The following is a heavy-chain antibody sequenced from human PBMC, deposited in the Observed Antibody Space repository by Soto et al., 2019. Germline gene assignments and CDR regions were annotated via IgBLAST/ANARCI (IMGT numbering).Heavy chain of an antibody. Sequence: QVPLVQSGAEVKKPGSSVKVSCKASGGTFSSYAISWVRQAPGQGLEWMGGIIPIFGTANYAQKFQGRVTITADESTSTAYMELSSLRSEDTAVYYCARVVPHIAARYYFDYWGQGTLVTVSS. CDR1: GGTFSSYA. CDR2: IIPIFGTA. V-gene: IGHV1-69*01. D-gene: IGHD6-6*01. J-gene: IGHJ4*02. CDR3: ARVVPHIAARYYFDY.